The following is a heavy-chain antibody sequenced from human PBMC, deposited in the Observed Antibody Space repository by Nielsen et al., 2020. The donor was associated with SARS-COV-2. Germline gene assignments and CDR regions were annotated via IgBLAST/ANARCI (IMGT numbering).Heavy chain of an antibody. Sequence: GGSLRLSCAASGFTFDDYGMSWVRQAPGKGLEWVSGINWNGGSTGYADSVKGRFTISRDNAKNSLYLQMNSLRAEDTALYHCASCCSSGHGYFDLWGRGTLVTVSS. D-gene: IGHD6-13*01. CDR3: ASCCSSGHGYFDL. CDR1: GFTFDDYG. V-gene: IGHV3-20*01. J-gene: IGHJ2*01. CDR2: INWNGGST.